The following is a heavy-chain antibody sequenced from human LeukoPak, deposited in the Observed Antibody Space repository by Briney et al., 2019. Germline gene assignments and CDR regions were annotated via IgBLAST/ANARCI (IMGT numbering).Heavy chain of an antibody. D-gene: IGHD6-19*01. Sequence: PSETLSLTCTVSGGSISSGSYYWSWVRQAPGKGLEWVSAISGSGGSTYYADSVKGRFTISRDNSKNTLYLQMNSLRAEDTAVYYCAKELLYSSDPFSREYYFDYWGQGTLVTVSS. CDR1: GGSISSGSYY. J-gene: IGHJ4*02. CDR2: ISGSGGST. V-gene: IGHV3-23*01. CDR3: AKELLYSSDPFSREYYFDY.